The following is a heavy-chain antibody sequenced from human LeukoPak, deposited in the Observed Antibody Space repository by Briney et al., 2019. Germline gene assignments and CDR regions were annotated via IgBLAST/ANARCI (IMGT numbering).Heavy chain of an antibody. CDR3: AKSIPYYYDSSGCFDY. CDR2: ISGSGGST. CDR1: GFTFSSYA. D-gene: IGHD3-22*01. J-gene: IGHJ4*02. V-gene: IGHV3-23*01. Sequence: GGSLRLSCAASGFTFSSYAVSWVRQAPGKGLEWVSAISGSGGSTYYADSVKGRFTISRDNSKNTLYLQMNSLRAEDTAVYYCAKSIPYYYDSSGCFDYWGQGTLVTVSS.